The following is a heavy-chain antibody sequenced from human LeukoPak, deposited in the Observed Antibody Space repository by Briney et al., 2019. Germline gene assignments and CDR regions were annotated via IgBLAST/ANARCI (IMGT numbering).Heavy chain of an antibody. J-gene: IGHJ3*02. Sequence: GGSLRLSCAASGFTFSSYGMSWVRQAPGKGLEWVSAISGSGGSTYYADSVKGRFTISRDNAKNSLYLQMNSLRAEDTALYYCARVGYSWNAFDIWGQGTMVTVSS. CDR2: ISGSGGST. V-gene: IGHV3-23*01. CDR3: ARVGYSWNAFDI. CDR1: GFTFSSYG. D-gene: IGHD1-20*01.